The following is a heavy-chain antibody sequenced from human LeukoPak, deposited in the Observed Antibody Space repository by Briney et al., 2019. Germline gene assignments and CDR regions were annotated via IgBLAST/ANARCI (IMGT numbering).Heavy chain of an antibody. CDR3: AKGPSFSSWYRFDP. CDR1: GFTFSSYA. D-gene: IGHD6-13*01. CDR2: ISGSGSST. Sequence: PGGSLRLSCAASGFTFSSYAMTWVRQAPGKGLEWVSGISGSGSSTDYAASVKGRFTISRDNSKNTLYLQMNSLRAEDTAVYYCAKGPSFSSWYRFDPWGQGTLVTVSS. J-gene: IGHJ5*02. V-gene: IGHV3-23*01.